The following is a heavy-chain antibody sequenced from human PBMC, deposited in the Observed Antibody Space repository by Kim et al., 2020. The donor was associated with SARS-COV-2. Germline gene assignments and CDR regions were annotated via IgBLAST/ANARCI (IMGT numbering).Heavy chain of an antibody. CDR3: ARDQSPRMNYYVPFYFDL. J-gene: IGHJ4*02. D-gene: IGHD3-10*02. V-gene: IGHV3-21*01. CDR1: GFTFRTYS. Sequence: GGSLRLSCAGSGFTFRTYSLNWVRQAPGKGLEWVSAISTTSKYKYYTDSVKGRFSISRDNAKNSLYLQMNSLRVEDTAVYYCARDQSPRMNYYVPFYFDLWGQGTLVTVSS. CDR2: ISTTSKYK.